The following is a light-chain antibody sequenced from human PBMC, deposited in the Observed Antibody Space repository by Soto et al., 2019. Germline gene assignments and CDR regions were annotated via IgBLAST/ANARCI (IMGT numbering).Light chain of an antibody. Sequence: DIQMTQSPSSLSASVGNRVTITCRASQSISTYLNWYQKKPWKAPNLLIYDASRLQSGVPSRFSGSGGGTDFTLSISSVLPEDFATYFCQQSYMDPITFGQGTQLEI. CDR1: QSISTY. V-gene: IGKV1-39*01. CDR2: DAS. CDR3: QQSYMDPIT. J-gene: IGKJ5*01.